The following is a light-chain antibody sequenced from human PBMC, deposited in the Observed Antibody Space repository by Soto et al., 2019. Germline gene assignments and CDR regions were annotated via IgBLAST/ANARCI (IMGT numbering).Light chain of an antibody. V-gene: IGKV3-15*01. Sequence: EIVMTQSPATLSVSPGERATLSCRASRSVSSNLAWFQQKPGQAPRLLIYGASTRATGIPARFSGSGSGTEFILTISSLQSEDFAVYYCQQYYNWPPYTFGQGTKLEIK. CDR1: RSVSSN. CDR2: GAS. CDR3: QQYYNWPPYT. J-gene: IGKJ2*01.